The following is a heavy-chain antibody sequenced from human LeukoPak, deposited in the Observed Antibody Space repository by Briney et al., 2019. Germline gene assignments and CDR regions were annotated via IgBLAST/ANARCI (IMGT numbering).Heavy chain of an antibody. V-gene: IGHV3-48*01. Sequence: GGSLRLSCAASGFTFISRSMNWVRQAPGKGLEWVSYISSSSSTIYYADSVKGRFTISIDNAKNSLYLQMNRLRAEDTAVYYCVRPTAESYGSDAFAIWGQGTKVTVSS. CDR3: VRPTAESYGSDAFAI. CDR1: GFTFISRS. D-gene: IGHD5-18*01. J-gene: IGHJ3*02. CDR2: ISSSSSTI.